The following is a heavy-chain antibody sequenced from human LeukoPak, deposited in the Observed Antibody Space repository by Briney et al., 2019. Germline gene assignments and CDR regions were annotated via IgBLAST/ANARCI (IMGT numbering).Heavy chain of an antibody. V-gene: IGHV1-2*02. D-gene: IGHD6-19*01. Sequence: ASVKVSCKASGNTFIGNYIHWVRQARGQGLEWMGWISPNSGGANYAQGFQGRVTMTRDTSVTTAFLDLDRLTSDDTAVYYCVTRSYTSGWPTWGQGTLVTVSS. CDR2: ISPNSGGA. J-gene: IGHJ5*02. CDR1: GNTFIGNY. CDR3: VTRSYTSGWPT.